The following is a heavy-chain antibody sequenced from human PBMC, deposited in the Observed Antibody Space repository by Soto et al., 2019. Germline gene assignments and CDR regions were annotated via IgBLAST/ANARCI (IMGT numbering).Heavy chain of an antibody. Sequence: LGESLKISCKGSGYSFTSFWISWVRQMPGKGLEWMGRIDPSDSYTSYSPSFQGHVTISADRSISTAYLQWSSLKASDTAMYYCARLERYTGYELHFDYWGQGTQVTVS. CDR1: GYSFTSFW. J-gene: IGHJ4*02. V-gene: IGHV5-10-1*01. CDR2: IDPSDSYT. D-gene: IGHD5-12*01. CDR3: ARLERYTGYELHFDY.